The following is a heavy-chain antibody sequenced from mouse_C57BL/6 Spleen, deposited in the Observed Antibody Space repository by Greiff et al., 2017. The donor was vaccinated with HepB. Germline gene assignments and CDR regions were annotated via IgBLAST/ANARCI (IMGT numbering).Heavy chain of an antibody. CDR1: GYAFSSSW. J-gene: IGHJ1*03. Sequence: QVQLQQSGPELVKPGASVKISCKASGYAFSSSWMNWVKQRPGKGLEWIGRIYPGDGDTNYNGKFKGKATLTADKSSSTAYMQLSSLTSEDSAVYFCAGSAGLRGSDFDVWCTGTTVTVSS. CDR3: AGSAGLRGSDFDV. D-gene: IGHD2-4*01. CDR2: IYPGDGDT. V-gene: IGHV1-82*01.